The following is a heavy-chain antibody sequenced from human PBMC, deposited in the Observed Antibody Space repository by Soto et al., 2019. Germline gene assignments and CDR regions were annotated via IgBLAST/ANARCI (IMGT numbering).Heavy chain of an antibody. CDR2: IGANGGGT. J-gene: IGHJ3*01. D-gene: IGHD4-17*01. Sequence: EVQLLEPGGGLVQPGGSLRLSCAASGFTFSSFFMCWVRQAPGKGLDWVSGIGANGGGTYYADSVKGRFIISRDNSKNTLYLQMNSLRAEDMAVYYCARDPNGDYLGAFDFWGQKTMVTVSS. CDR3: ARDPNGDYLGAFDF. V-gene: IGHV3-23*01. CDR1: GFTFSSFF.